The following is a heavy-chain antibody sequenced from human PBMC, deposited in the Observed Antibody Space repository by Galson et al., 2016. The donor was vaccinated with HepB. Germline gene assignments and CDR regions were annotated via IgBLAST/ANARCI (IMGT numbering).Heavy chain of an antibody. D-gene: IGHD1-1*01. Sequence: CAISGDSVSDVGAAWNWIRQSPSRGLEWLGMTKYRSKWYLDYGASVKSRMTMSPDTSKNQLSLQLNSVTPEDTAVYYCAKGSLEGGFDYWGQGSLVTVSS. J-gene: IGHJ4*02. V-gene: IGHV6-1*01. CDR1: GDSVSDVGAA. CDR3: AKGSLEGGFDY. CDR2: TKYRSKWYL.